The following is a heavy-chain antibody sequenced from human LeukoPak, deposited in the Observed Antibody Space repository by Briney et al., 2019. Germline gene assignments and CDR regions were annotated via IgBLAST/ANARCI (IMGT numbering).Heavy chain of an antibody. CDR2: INPNSGGT. D-gene: IGHD3-16*01. J-gene: IGHJ4*02. CDR1: GYTFTGYY. Sequence: GSVKVSCKASGYTFTGYYIHWVRQAPGQGLEWMGWINPNSGGTNYAQKFQGRVTMTRDTSISTAYMELSRLRSDDTAVYYCARDRARGSYVFDYWGQGTLVTVSS. V-gene: IGHV1-2*02. CDR3: ARDRARGSYVFDY.